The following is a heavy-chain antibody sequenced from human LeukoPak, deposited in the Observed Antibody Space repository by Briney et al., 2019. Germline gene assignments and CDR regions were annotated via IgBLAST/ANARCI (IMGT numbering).Heavy chain of an antibody. CDR1: GFTFSSYS. Sequence: PGGSLRLSCAASGFTFSSYSMNWVRQAPGKGLEWVSSISSSSSYIYHADSVKGRFTISRDNAKNSLYLQMNSLRTEDTAVYYCARVITIFGVVIGYMDVWGKGTTVTVSS. V-gene: IGHV3-21*01. J-gene: IGHJ6*03. D-gene: IGHD3-3*01. CDR2: ISSSSSYI. CDR3: ARVITIFGVVIGYMDV.